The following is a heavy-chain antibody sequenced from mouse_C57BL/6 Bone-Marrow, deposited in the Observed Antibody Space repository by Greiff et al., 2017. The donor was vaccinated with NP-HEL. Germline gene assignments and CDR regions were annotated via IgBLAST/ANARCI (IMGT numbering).Heavy chain of an antibody. CDR3: ARWHYGSSLYFDY. D-gene: IGHD1-1*01. CDR2: INPNNGGT. J-gene: IGHJ2*01. CDR1: GYTFTDYY. Sequence: VQLQQSGPELVKPGASVKISCKASGYTFTDYYMNWVKQSHGKSLEWIGDINPNNGGTSYNQKFKGKATLTVDKSSSTAYMELRSLTSEDSAVYYCARWHYGSSLYFDYWGQGTTLTVSS. V-gene: IGHV1-26*01.